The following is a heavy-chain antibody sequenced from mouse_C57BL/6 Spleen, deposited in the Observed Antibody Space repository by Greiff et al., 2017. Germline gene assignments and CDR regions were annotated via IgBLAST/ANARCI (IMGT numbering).Heavy chain of an antibody. Sequence: EVKLMESGEGLVKPGGSLKLSCAASGFTFSSYAMSWVRQTPEQRLEWVAYISSGGDYIYYADTVKGRFTISRDNARNTLYLQMSSLKSEDTAMYYCTRAASKGAMDYWGQGTSVTVSS. V-gene: IGHV5-9-1*02. CDR2: ISSGGDYI. J-gene: IGHJ4*01. CDR3: TRAASKGAMDY. D-gene: IGHD1-3*01. CDR1: GFTFSSYA.